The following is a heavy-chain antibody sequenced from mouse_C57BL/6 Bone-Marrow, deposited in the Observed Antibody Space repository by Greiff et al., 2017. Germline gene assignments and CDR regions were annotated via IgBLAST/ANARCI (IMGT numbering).Heavy chain of an antibody. CDR3: TYGYLSWFAY. Sequence: EVQLQQSGGGLVQPGGSMKLSCVASGFTFSNYWMNWVRQSPEKGLEWVAQIRLKSDNYATHCAESVKGRFTISRDDSKSSVYLQMNNLRAEDTGIYYCTYGYLSWFAYWGQGTLVTVSA. V-gene: IGHV6-3*01. CDR2: IRLKSDNYAT. J-gene: IGHJ3*01. CDR1: GFTFSNYW. D-gene: IGHD2-2*01.